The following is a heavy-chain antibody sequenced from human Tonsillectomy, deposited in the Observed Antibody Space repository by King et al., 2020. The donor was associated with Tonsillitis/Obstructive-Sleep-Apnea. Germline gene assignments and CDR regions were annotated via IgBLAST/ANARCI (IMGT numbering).Heavy chain of an antibody. CDR2: VYSGGST. CDR1: GFTVSSNY. D-gene: IGHD3-3*01. Sequence: VQLVESGGGLVQPGESLRLSCAGSGFTVSSNYMSWVRQAPGRGLEWGSVVYSGGSTYYADSVKGRFTISRDNSKNTLYLQMNSLRAEDTAVYYCARGGGYDFWSGYQLGDWGQGTLVTVSS. CDR3: ARGGGYDFWSGYQLGD. V-gene: IGHV3-66*01. J-gene: IGHJ4*02.